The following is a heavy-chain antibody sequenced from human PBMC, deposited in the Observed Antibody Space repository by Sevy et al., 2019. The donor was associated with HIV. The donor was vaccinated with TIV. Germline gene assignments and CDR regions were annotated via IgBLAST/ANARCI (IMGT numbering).Heavy chain of an antibody. Sequence: SETLSLTCSVSGGSIVAYYWSWIRQPPGKGLEWIGYISYRGDTNYNPSLKSRVSISVDTSNNQFSLRLTSVTAADTAVYYCARRRDYYDTSGYYYFDYWGQGTLVTVSS. J-gene: IGHJ4*02. D-gene: IGHD3-22*01. CDR2: ISYRGDT. V-gene: IGHV4-59*12. CDR3: ARRRDYYDTSGYYYFDY. CDR1: GGSIVAYY.